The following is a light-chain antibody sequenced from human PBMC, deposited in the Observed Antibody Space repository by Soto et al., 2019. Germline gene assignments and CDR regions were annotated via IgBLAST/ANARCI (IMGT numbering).Light chain of an antibody. CDR3: QQYGSSPRT. J-gene: IGKJ1*01. CDR2: GAS. CDR1: QSVSSSY. Sequence: EIVLTQSPGTLSLAPGERATLSCRASQSVSSSYLAWYQQKPGQAPRLLIYGASSRATGIPDRFSGSGSGTDFTLTISRLEPEDFAVYYCQQYGSSPRTFGQGTKFDIK. V-gene: IGKV3-20*01.